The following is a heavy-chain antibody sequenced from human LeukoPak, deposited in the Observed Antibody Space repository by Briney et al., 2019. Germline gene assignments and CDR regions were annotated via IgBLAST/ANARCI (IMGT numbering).Heavy chain of an antibody. CDR1: GYTFTSYG. Sequence: ASVKVSCKASGYTFTSYGISWVRQAPGQGLEWMGWISAYNGNTNYAQKPQGRVTMTTDTSTSTAYMELRSLRSDDTAVYYCARDLRGVSHGDYAGQGDYWGQGTLVTVSS. V-gene: IGHV1-18*01. CDR3: ARDLRGVSHGDYAGQGDY. D-gene: IGHD4-17*01. J-gene: IGHJ4*02. CDR2: ISAYNGNT.